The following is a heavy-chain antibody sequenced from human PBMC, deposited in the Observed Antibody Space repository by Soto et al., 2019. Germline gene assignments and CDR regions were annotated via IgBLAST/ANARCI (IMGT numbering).Heavy chain of an antibody. D-gene: IGHD1-26*01. J-gene: IGHJ4*02. CDR2: IYYTGTT. CDR1: GDSISGGGYY. Sequence: QVQLQESGPGLVKPSQTLSLTCTVSGDSISGGGYYWSWIRQNPGEGLEWIGFIYYTGTTTYNPSLKSRVTISVDTYKTQFSLKLSSVTAADTAVYYCAREGGSYSSYFDYWGQGTLVTVSS. CDR3: AREGGSYSSYFDY. V-gene: IGHV4-31*03.